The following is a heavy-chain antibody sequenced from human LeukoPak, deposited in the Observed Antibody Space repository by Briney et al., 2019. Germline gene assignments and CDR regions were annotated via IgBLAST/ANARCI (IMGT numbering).Heavy chain of an antibody. CDR1: GGSIGSYY. CDR2: IYYSGST. Sequence: SETLSLTCTVSGGSIGSYYWSWIRQPPGKGLEWIGYIYYSGSTNNNPSLKSRVTISVDTSKNQFSLKLSSVTAADTAVYYCARDHDQAVDYWGQGTLVTVSS. D-gene: IGHD1-1*01. J-gene: IGHJ4*02. V-gene: IGHV4-59*12. CDR3: ARDHDQAVDY.